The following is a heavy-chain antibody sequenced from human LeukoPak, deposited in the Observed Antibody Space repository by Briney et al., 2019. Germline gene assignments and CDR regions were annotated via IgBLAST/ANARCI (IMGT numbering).Heavy chain of an antibody. Sequence: SETLSLTCTVSGGSISSGGYYWSWIRQPPGKGLEWIGYIYHSGSTYYNPSLKSRVTISVDRSKNQFSLKLSSVTAADTAVYYCARERGSGGYPYYTDVWGKGTTVTVSS. CDR3: ARERGSGGYPYYTDV. CDR1: GGSISSGGYY. V-gene: IGHV4-30-2*01. D-gene: IGHD6-13*01. CDR2: IYHSGST. J-gene: IGHJ6*03.